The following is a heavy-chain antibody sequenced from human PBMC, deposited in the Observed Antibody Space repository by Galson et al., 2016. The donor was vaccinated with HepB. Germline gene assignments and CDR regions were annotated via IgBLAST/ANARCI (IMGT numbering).Heavy chain of an antibody. CDR3: ARYAEGAGYYTGSWWFDP. V-gene: IGHV4-59*01. CDR1: GGSISSYY. Sequence: SETLSLTCTVSGGSISSYYWSWIRQPPGKRLEWIGDIFYSGSTNYNPSLKSRVTISIDTSKNQFSLKLNSVTAADTALYYCARYAEGAGYYTGSWWFDPWGQGTLVTVSS. CDR2: IFYSGST. D-gene: IGHD1-26*01. J-gene: IGHJ5*02.